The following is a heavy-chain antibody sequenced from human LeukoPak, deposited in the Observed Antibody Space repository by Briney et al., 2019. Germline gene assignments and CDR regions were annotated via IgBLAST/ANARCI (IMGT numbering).Heavy chain of an antibody. V-gene: IGHV3-23*01. J-gene: IGHJ4*02. D-gene: IGHD3-16*01. CDR1: GFTFSGYG. Sequence: GGSLGLSCVVSGFTFSGYGLSWVRQTPGKGLEWVSATSYSGDGAYYADSVRGRFTASRDSSTNTYYLQMDSLRAEDTAVYYCAKESEGASPAYWGRGTLVTVSS. CDR2: TSYSGDGA. CDR3: AKESEGASPAY.